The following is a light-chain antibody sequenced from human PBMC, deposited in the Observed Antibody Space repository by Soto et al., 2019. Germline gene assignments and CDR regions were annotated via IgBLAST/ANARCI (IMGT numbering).Light chain of an antibody. CDR1: QSISNY. J-gene: IGKJ4*01. V-gene: IGKV1-27*01. Sequence: DIQMTQSPSSLSASVGDRVTITCRASQSISNYLAWYQQKPGKVPNVLIYAASTLQSGVPSRFSGSGSGTDFTLTISSLQPEDVATYYCQKYNTAPLSFGGGTKVDIK. CDR3: QKYNTAPLS. CDR2: AAS.